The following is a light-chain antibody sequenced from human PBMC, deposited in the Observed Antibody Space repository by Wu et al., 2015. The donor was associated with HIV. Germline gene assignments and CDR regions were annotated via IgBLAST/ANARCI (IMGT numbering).Light chain of an antibody. J-gene: IGKJ1*01. Sequence: EIVMTQSPATLSVSPGERATLSCRASQSVSTNVAWYQHRRGQAPRLLIYDASTRATGIPARFSGSGSGTEFTLTISSLQPEDFAVYYCQQYNDWPTWKFGQGTRVEIK. CDR2: DAS. CDR3: QQYNDWPTWK. CDR1: QSVSTN. V-gene: IGKV3-15*01.